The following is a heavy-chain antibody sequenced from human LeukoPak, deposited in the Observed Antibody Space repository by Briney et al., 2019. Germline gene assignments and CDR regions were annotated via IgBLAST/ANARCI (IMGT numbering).Heavy chain of an antibody. V-gene: IGHV1-18*01. CDR3: ARSGGYYFYMDV. CDR1: GYIFTAYY. CDR2: INPNSGDP. Sequence: ASVKVSCKASGYIFTAYYLHWVRQAPGQGLEWMGWINPNSGDPNYAHNLQGRLTMTTDTSTSTAYMELRNLKSDDTAVYYCARSGGYYFYMDVWGKGTTVTVSS. D-gene: IGHD1-26*01. J-gene: IGHJ6*03.